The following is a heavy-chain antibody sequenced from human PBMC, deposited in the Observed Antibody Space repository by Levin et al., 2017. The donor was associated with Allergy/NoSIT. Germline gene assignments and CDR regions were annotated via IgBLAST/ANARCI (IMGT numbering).Heavy chain of an antibody. J-gene: IGHJ1*01. Sequence: GESLKISCKASGYTFTGYYMHWVRQAPGQGLEWMGWINPNSGGTNYAQKFQGRVTMTRDTSISTAYMELSRLRSDDTAVYYCARGDSSSWSNEYFQHWGQGTLVTVSS. CDR2: INPNSGGT. CDR3: ARGDSSSWSNEYFQH. CDR1: GYTFTGYY. D-gene: IGHD6-13*01. V-gene: IGHV1-2*02.